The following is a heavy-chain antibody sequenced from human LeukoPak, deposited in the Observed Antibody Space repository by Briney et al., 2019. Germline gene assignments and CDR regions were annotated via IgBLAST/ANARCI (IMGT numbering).Heavy chain of an antibody. Sequence: SETLSLTCTVSGGSISSGSYYWSWIRQPAGKGLEWIGRIYTSGSTNYNPSLKSRVTISVDTSKNQFSLKLSSVTAADAAVYYCASELNIAARPIYWGQGTLVTVSS. CDR1: GGSISSGSYY. D-gene: IGHD6-6*01. CDR2: IYTSGST. J-gene: IGHJ4*02. V-gene: IGHV4-61*02. CDR3: ASELNIAARPIY.